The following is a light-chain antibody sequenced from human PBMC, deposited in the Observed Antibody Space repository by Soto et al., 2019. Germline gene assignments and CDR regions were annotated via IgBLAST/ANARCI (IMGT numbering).Light chain of an antibody. CDR2: DTS. V-gene: IGKV3-15*01. J-gene: IGKJ4*01. Sequence: EIVMTQSPATLSVSPGETATLSCRASQSVSSNLAWYPQKPGQAPRLLIYDTSTRATGVPARFSGSGSGAEFALTITSLQSEDFAVYHCQQYQNWPPLTFCGGTKVDIK. CDR1: QSVSSN. CDR3: QQYQNWPPLT.